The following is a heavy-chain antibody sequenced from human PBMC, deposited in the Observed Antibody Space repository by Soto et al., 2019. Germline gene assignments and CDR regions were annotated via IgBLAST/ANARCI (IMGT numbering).Heavy chain of an antibody. CDR1: SGSISSSNW. D-gene: IGHD3-9*01. CDR2: IYHSGST. Sequence: QVQLQESGPGLVKPSGTLSLTCAVSSGSISSSNWWSWVRQPPGKGLEWIGEIYHSGSTNYNPSLQSRVTISVDKSKNQFSLKLSSVTAADTAVYYCARIYDILTGYPVGHAFDIWGQGTMVTVSS. V-gene: IGHV4-4*02. J-gene: IGHJ3*02. CDR3: ARIYDILTGYPVGHAFDI.